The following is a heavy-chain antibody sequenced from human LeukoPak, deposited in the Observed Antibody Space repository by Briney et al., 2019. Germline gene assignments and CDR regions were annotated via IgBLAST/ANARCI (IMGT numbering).Heavy chain of an antibody. D-gene: IGHD2-2*01. V-gene: IGHV3-74*01. CDR1: GFTFSSYW. CDR2: INSDGSST. CDR3: ARAASTSCHDY. J-gene: IGHJ4*02. Sequence: GGSLRLSXAASGFTFSSYWMHWVRQAPGKGLVWVSRINSDGSSTSYADSVKGRFTISRDNAKNTLYLQMNSLRAEDTAVYYCARAASTSCHDYWGQGTLVTVSS.